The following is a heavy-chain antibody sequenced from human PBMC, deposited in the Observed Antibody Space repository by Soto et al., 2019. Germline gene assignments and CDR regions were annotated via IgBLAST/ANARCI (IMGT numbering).Heavy chain of an antibody. CDR1: GYSFVTYW. CDR2: IYPGDSDT. Sequence: GESLKISCKASGYSFVTYWIDWVRQTPGKGLEWMGTIYPGDSDTRYSPSFRGQVTISADISIGTAYLQWNSLKASDTAIYYCAGHEPTYYSFYGMDVWGQGTTVTVSS. J-gene: IGHJ6*02. V-gene: IGHV5-51*01. CDR3: AGHEPTYYSFYGMDV.